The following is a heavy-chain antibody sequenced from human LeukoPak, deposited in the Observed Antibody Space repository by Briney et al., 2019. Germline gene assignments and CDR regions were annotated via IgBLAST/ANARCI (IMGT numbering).Heavy chain of an antibody. J-gene: IGHJ3*02. Sequence: GGSLRLSCAASGFTFSSYAMSWVRQGPGKGLEWVSAISGSGGSTYYAGSVKGRFTISRNNSKNTLYLQMNSLRAEDTAVYYCAKDDDAFDIWGQGTMVTVSS. CDR2: ISGSGGST. V-gene: IGHV3-23*01. CDR1: GFTFSSYA. CDR3: AKDDDAFDI.